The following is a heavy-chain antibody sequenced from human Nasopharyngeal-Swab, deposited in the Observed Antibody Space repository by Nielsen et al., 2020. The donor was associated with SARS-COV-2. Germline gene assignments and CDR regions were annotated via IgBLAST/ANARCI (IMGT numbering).Heavy chain of an antibody. CDR1: GYTFTSYG. CDR2: ISAYNGNT. J-gene: IGHJ6*03. CDR3: ARSFTFRDFWSGSKSTPFSYSYMDA. D-gene: IGHD3-3*01. Sequence: ASVKVSCKASGYTFTSYGISWVRQAPGQGLEWMGWISAYNGNTNYAQKLQGRVTMTTETSTSTAYMELRSLGSDDAAVSYYARSFTFRDFWSGSKSTPFSYSYMDAWGQGTSVTVSS. V-gene: IGHV1-18*01.